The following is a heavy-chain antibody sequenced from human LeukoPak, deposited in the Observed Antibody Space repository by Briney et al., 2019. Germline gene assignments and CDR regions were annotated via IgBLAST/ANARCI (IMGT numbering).Heavy chain of an antibody. J-gene: IGHJ4*02. CDR2: IIPIFGTA. V-gene: IGHV1-69*13. D-gene: IGHD3-22*01. CDR3: ARQPDDSSGYFQYLTGY. CDR1: GGTFSSYA. Sequence: ASVKVSCKASGGTFSSYAISWVRQAPGQGLEWMGGIIPIFGTANYAQKYQGRVTITADESTSTAYMELSSLRSEDTAVYYCARQPDDSSGYFQYLTGYWGQGTLVTVSS.